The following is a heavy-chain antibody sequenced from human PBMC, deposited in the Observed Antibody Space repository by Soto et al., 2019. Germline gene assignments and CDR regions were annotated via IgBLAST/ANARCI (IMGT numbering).Heavy chain of an antibody. CDR1: GFTFSSYS. CDR2: ISSSSYI. CDR3: ARDRCSSTSCHHDY. V-gene: IGHV3-21*01. J-gene: IGHJ4*02. D-gene: IGHD2-2*01. Sequence: GGSLRLSCAASGFTFSSYSMNWVRQAPGKGLEWVSSISSSSYIYYADSVKGRFTISRDNAKNSLYLQMNSLRAEDTAVYYCARDRCSSTSCHHDYWGQGTLVTVSS.